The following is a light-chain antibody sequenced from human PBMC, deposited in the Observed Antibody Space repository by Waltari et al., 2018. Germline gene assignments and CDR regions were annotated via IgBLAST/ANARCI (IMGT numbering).Light chain of an antibody. J-gene: IGLJ3*02. CDR2: LNSDGTN. Sequence: QLVLTQSPSASASLGASGKLNCSLSSGHSNYAHAWHQQQPEKGPRYLMKLNSDGTNNKGDGIPDRFSGSSSGAARYPTISSLQSEDDADYYCQTWGTGIRVFGGGTKLTVL. V-gene: IGLV4-69*01. CDR1: SGHSNYA. CDR3: QTWGTGIRV.